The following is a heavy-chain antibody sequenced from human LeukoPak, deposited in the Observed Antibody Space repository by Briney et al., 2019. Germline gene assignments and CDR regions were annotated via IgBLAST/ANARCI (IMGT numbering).Heavy chain of an antibody. CDR3: AKNRLVRGTYYFDY. CDR2: ISGSGGST. J-gene: IGHJ4*02. CDR1: GLTFSSDA. Sequence: PGGSLRLSCAASGLTFSSDAMSWVRQAPGKGLEWVSAISGSGGSTYYADSVKGRFTISRDNSKNTLYLQMNSLRAEDTAVYYCAKNRLVRGTYYFDYWGQGTLVTVSS. V-gene: IGHV3-23*01. D-gene: IGHD3-10*01.